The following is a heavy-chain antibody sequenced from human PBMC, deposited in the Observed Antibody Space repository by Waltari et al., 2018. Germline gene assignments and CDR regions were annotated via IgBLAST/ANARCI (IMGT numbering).Heavy chain of an antibody. D-gene: IGHD5-12*01. CDR1: GFSFSTYS. CDR2: ISGSTGYI. V-gene: IGHV3-21*01. J-gene: IGHJ4*02. Sequence: EVQLVESGGGLVKPGGSLRLPCAASGFSFSTYSLTWVRQAPGKGREWGSSISGSTGYIYYADSVKGRFTISRDNAKSSLYLEMNSLRGEDTAIYYCARAEQPMATIIGVDYWGQGTLVTVSS. CDR3: ARAEQPMATIIGVDY.